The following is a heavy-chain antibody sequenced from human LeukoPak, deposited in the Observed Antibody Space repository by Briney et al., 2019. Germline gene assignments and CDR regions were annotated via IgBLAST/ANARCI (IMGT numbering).Heavy chain of an antibody. CDR2: INHSGST. J-gene: IGHJ5*02. D-gene: IGHD6-13*01. CDR3: ARGSDIAAAVWFDP. Sequence: SETLSLTCAVYGGSFSGYYWSWIRQPPGKGLEWIGEINHSGSTNYNPSLKSRVTISVDTSKNQFSLKLSSVTAADTAVYYCARGSDIAAAVWFDPWAREPWSPSPQ. CDR1: GGSFSGYY. V-gene: IGHV4-34*01.